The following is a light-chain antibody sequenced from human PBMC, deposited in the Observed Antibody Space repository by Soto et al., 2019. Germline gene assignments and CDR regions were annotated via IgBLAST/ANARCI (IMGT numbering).Light chain of an antibody. CDR2: DAS. CDR1: QSISSW. Sequence: DIQMTQSPSTLSASVGDRVTITCRASQSISSWLAWYQQKPGKAPKLLIYDASSLGSGVPSRFSGTGSGTEFTLTISSLQPDDFAIYYCQQYNSYPPFTFGP. J-gene: IGKJ3*01. V-gene: IGKV1-5*01. CDR3: QQYNSYPPFT.